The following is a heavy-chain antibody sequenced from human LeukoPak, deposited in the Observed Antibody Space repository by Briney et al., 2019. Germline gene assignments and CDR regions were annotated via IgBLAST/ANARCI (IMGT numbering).Heavy chain of an antibody. V-gene: IGHV1-46*01. D-gene: IGHD2-15*01. CDR2: INPSGGST. CDR3: ARDGVYCSGGSCYENWFDP. J-gene: IGHJ5*02. CDR1: GYTFTSYY. Sequence: GASVKVSCKASGYTFTSYYMHWVRQAPGQGLEWMGIINPSGGSTSYAQKFQGRATMTRDTSTSTVYMELSSLRSEDTAVYYCARDGVYCSGGSCYENWFDPWGQGTLVTVSS.